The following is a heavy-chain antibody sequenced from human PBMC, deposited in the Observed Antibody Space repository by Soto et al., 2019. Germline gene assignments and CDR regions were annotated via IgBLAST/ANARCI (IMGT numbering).Heavy chain of an antibody. V-gene: IGHV3-13*01. D-gene: IGHD6-13*01. Sequence: EVQLVESGGGLVQPGGSLRLSCAASGFTFSSYDMHWVRQVAGKGLEWVSAIGVAGDTYSPDSVKGRFTISRENAKNSLYLQMNSLRAEDTAVYYCASGGWGSSWYEGGSRIDYWGQGTLVTVSS. J-gene: IGHJ4*02. CDR3: ASGGWGSSWYEGGSRIDY. CDR1: GFTFSSYD. CDR2: IGVAGDT.